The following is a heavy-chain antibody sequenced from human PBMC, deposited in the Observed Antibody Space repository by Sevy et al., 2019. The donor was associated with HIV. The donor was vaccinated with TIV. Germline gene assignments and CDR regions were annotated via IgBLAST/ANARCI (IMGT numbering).Heavy chain of an antibody. D-gene: IGHD3-10*01. CDR3: AKDGAYYGSDGMDV. CDR2: ISSGGSYI. CDR1: GFTFSYYD. J-gene: IGHJ6*02. Sequence: GGSLRLSCAASGFTFSYYDLNWVRQAPGKGLEWVSSISSGGSYIYYADSVKGRFTISRDNAENSLFLQMNSLRAEDTAVYYCAKDGAYYGSDGMDVWGQGTTVTVSS. V-gene: IGHV3-21*01.